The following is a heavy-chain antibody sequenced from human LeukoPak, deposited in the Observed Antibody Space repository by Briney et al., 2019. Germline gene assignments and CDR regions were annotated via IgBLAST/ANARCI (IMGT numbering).Heavy chain of an antibody. Sequence: ASVKVSCKASGYTSTSNGISWVRQAPGQGLEWMGWISAYNGNTNYEQKLQGRVTMTTDTSTSTAYMELRSLRSDDTAVYYCARDHYYDSSGYLYGWGQGTLVTVSS. J-gene: IGHJ4*02. CDR2: ISAYNGNT. CDR1: GYTSTSNG. CDR3: ARDHYYDSSGYLYG. D-gene: IGHD3-22*01. V-gene: IGHV1-18*01.